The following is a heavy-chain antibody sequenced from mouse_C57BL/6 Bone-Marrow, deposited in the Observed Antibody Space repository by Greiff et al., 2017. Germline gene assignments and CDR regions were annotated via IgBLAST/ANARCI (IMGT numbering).Heavy chain of an antibody. J-gene: IGHJ3*01. Sequence: VQLQQSGAELVRPGASVTLSCTASGFNIKDDYMHWVKQRPEQGLEWIGWIYPENGDTEYASKFQGKATITVDTSSNTAYLQLSSLTSEDTAVYYCTRIAYWGQGTLVTVSA. CDR2: IYPENGDT. V-gene: IGHV14-4*01. CDR3: TRIAY. CDR1: GFNIKDDY.